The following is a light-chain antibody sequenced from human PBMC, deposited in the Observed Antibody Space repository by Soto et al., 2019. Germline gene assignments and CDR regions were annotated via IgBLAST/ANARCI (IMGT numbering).Light chain of an antibody. CDR2: DAS. V-gene: IGKV1-5*01. CDR3: QQYNRYSPYT. Sequence: DIQMTQSPSTLSASVGDRVTITCRASQSISSWLAWYQQKPGKAPKLLIYDASSLESGVPSRFSGSGSGTEFTLANSSLQPDDFATYYCQQYNRYSPYTFGQGTKLEIK. CDR1: QSISSW. J-gene: IGKJ2*01.